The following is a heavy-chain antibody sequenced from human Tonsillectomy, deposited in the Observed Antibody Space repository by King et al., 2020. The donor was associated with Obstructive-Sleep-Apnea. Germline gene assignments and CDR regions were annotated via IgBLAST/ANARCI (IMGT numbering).Heavy chain of an antibody. V-gene: IGHV3-23*04. Sequence: EVQLVESGGGLVQPGGSLRLSCAASGFTFSNYAMSWVRQAPGKGLEWVSAISESGGDYADSVKGRFTISRDNSKNTLYLQMNSLRAEDTAVYYCAKDSYGDLPDVFDIWGQGTMVTVSS. CDR1: GFTFSNYA. J-gene: IGHJ3*02. CDR3: AKDSYGDLPDVFDI. CDR2: ISESGG. D-gene: IGHD4-17*01.